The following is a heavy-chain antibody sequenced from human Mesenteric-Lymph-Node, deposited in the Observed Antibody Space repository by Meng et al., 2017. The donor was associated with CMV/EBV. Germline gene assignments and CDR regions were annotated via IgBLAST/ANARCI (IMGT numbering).Heavy chain of an antibody. Sequence: GGSLRLSCAASGFTFSTYSMNWVRQAPEKGLEWVSVIYSGGSTYYADSVKGRFTISRDNSKNTLYLQMNSLRAEDTAVYFCASYDYSNYNYFDYWGQGTLVTSPQ. D-gene: IGHD4-11*01. CDR2: IYSGGST. CDR3: ASYDYSNYNYFDY. V-gene: IGHV3-66*02. CDR1: GFTFSTYS. J-gene: IGHJ4*02.